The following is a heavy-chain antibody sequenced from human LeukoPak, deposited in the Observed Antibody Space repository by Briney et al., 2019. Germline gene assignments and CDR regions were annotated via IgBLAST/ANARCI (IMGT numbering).Heavy chain of an antibody. J-gene: IGHJ4*02. CDR1: GGSISSYY. CDR3: ARKRSRYFDY. V-gene: IGHV4-59*12. D-gene: IGHD2-2*01. CDR2: IYYGGST. Sequence: SETLSLTCTVSGGSISSYYWSWIRQPPGKGLEWIGYIYYGGSTNYNPSLKSRVTISVDTSKNQFSLKLTSVTAADTAVYYCARKRSRYFDYWGQGTLVTVSS.